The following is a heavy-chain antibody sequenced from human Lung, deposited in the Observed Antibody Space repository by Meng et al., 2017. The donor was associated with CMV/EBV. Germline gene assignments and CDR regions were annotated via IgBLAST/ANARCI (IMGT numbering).Heavy chain of an antibody. Sequence: ASVKVFCKASGYTFTGYYTHGVRQAPGQGLEWMGWTNPNSGTTNYAQKFQGRVTMIRDTSISTAYMVLSRGRYDDTAVYYCARDLRPGTTIFGVRSVHYGMDVWGQGTTVTVSS. CDR1: GYTFTGYY. CDR2: TNPNSGTT. J-gene: IGHJ6*02. D-gene: IGHD3-3*01. V-gene: IGHV1-2*02. CDR3: ARDLRPGTTIFGVRSVHYGMDV.